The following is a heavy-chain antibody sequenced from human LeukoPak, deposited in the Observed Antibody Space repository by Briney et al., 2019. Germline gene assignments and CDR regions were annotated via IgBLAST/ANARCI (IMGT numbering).Heavy chain of an antibody. J-gene: IGHJ1*01. D-gene: IGHD4-4*01. CDR1: GFPFSSYA. V-gene: IGHV3-21*01. CDR2: ISSSSSYI. CDR3: ARDPDYSTPWAEYFQH. Sequence: GGSLRLSCVVSGFPFSSYAMSWVRQAPGKGLEWVSSISSSSSYIYYADSVKGRFTISRDNAKDSLYLQMNSLRAEDTAVYYCARDPDYSTPWAEYFQHWGQGTLVTVSS.